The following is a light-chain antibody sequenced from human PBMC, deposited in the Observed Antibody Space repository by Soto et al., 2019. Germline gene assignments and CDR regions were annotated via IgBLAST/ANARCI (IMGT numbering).Light chain of an antibody. CDR2: KVS. J-gene: IGKJ2*01. CDR3: MQGTHWPPYT. CDR1: QSLAYIDGNTY. Sequence: EVVMTQSPLSLPVTLGQPASISCRSSQSLAYIDGNTYWSWFQQRPGQSPRRLIYKVSNRESGVADRVSGSGSGTDFTLKISRVEAEDVGVYYCMQGTHWPPYTFGQGTKLEIK. V-gene: IGKV2-30*01.